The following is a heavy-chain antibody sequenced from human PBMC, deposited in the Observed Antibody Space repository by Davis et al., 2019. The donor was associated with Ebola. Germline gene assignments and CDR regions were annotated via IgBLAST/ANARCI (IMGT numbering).Heavy chain of an antibody. Sequence: GESLKISCAASGFTFSSYWMSWVRQAPGKGLEWVANIKQDGSEKYYVDSVKGRFTISRDNAKNSLYLQMNSLRAEDTAVYYCAKDRRIAAAGTIYFDYWGQGTLVTVSS. CDR1: GFTFSSYW. D-gene: IGHD6-13*01. V-gene: IGHV3-7*03. J-gene: IGHJ4*02. CDR2: IKQDGSEK. CDR3: AKDRRIAAAGTIYFDY.